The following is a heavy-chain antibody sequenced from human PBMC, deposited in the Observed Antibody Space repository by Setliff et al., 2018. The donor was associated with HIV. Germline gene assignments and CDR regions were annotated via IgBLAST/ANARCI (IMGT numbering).Heavy chain of an antibody. Sequence: PSETLSLTCAVSGYSISSGYYWGWIRQPPGKGLEWIGSIYHSGSTYYNPSLKSRVTISVDTSKNQFSLKLSSVTAADTAVYYCARRTRRDGSGSYYYWGQGTLVTVSS. D-gene: IGHD3-10*01. CDR2: IYHSGST. J-gene: IGHJ4*02. CDR1: GYSISSGYY. V-gene: IGHV4-38-2*01. CDR3: ARRTRRDGSGSYYY.